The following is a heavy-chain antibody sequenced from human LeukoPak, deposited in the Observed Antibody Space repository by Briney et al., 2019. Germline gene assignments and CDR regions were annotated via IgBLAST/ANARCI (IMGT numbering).Heavy chain of an antibody. CDR3: ARGGWVRGVITRNGLDY. CDR1: GYTFTSYG. CDR2: ISGYNGNT. Sequence: GASVKVSCKASGYTFTSYGISWVRQTPGQGLEWMGWISGYNGNTNYAQKFQGRVTMTTDTSTSTAYMELRSLRSDDTAVYYCARGGWVRGVITRNGLDYWGQGTLVTVSS. J-gene: IGHJ4*02. V-gene: IGHV1-18*01. D-gene: IGHD3-10*01.